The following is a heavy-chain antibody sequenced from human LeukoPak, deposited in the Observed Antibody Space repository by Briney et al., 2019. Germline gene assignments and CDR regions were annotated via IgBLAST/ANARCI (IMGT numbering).Heavy chain of an antibody. J-gene: IGHJ4*02. CDR1: GYTFIGYY. V-gene: IGHV1-2*02. CDR2: INPNSGGT. CDR3: ARDRQLWPNDY. D-gene: IGHD5-18*01. Sequence: ASVKVSCKASGYTFIGYYMHWVRQAPGQGLEWMEWINPNSGGTNYAQKFQGRVTITRDTSISTAYMELSRLRSDDTAVYYCARDRQLWPNDYWGQGTLVTVSS.